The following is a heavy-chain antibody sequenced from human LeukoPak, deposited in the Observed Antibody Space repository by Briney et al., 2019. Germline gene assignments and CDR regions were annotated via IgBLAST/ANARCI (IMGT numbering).Heavy chain of an antibody. J-gene: IGHJ4*02. D-gene: IGHD5-24*01. CDR2: ISSSSSTI. V-gene: IGHV3-48*04. Sequence: GGSLRLSCAASGFTFSSYSMNWVRQAPGKGLEWVSYISSSSSTIFYAGSVKGRFTISRDNAKNSLYLQMNSLRAEDTAVYYCARGYNYGTYWGQGTLVTVSS. CDR1: GFTFSSYS. CDR3: ARGYNYGTY.